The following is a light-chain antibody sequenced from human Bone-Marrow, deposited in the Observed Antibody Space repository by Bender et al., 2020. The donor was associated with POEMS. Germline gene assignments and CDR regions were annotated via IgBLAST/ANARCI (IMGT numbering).Light chain of an antibody. V-gene: IGLV2-8*01. Sequence: HSALTQPASVSGSPGQSITISCPGPSSDIGGYDLVSCSQQYPGKVPKLIIYEVTKRPSAVPDRFSGSKSGNTASLTVSGLQADDEADYFCSSYSGGVYSVIFGGGTKLTVL. CDR2: EVT. CDR1: SSDIGGYDL. CDR3: SSYSGGVYSVI. J-gene: IGLJ2*01.